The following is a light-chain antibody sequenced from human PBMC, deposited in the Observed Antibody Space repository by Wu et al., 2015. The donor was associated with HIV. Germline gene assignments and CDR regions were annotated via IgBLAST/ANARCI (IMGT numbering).Light chain of an antibody. CDR3: QQYGTSRYS. Sequence: EFVLTQSPATLSLSPGERATLSCGASQSVSNNYLAWYQQKPGLAPRLVIYDASSRATGIPDRFSGSGSGKDFTLTISRLEPEDFAVYYCQQYGTSRYSFGLGDQGRDQT. J-gene: IGKJ2*03. CDR1: QSVSNNY. V-gene: IGKV3D-20*01. CDR2: DAS.